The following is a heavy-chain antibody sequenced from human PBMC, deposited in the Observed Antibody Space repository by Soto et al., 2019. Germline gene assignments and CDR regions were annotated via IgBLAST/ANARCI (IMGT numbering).Heavy chain of an antibody. CDR1: GGSISSGFYS. CDR2: ISHTGIP. V-gene: IGHV4-61*01. J-gene: IGHJ4*02. CDR3: ERDRGTDES. Sequence: PSETLSLKYAVSGGSISSGFYSWSWIRQPPGKGLEWIGNISHTGIPKYNPALRSRVTSSVDTSKNQFYLNLKSVTAADTAMYYGERDRGTDESGGQGTLVTVPQ.